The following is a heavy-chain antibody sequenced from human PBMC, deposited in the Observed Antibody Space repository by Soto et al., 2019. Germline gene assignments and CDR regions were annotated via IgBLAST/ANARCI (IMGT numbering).Heavy chain of an antibody. D-gene: IGHD3-22*01. V-gene: IGHV3-72*01. Sequence: PGGSLRLSCAASGFTFSDHYMDWVRQAPGKGLEWVGRTRNKPNSYTTEYAASVKGRFTISRDDSKNSLYLQMNSLKTEDTAVYYCARGTSYYFDSSGRDYFDYWGQGTLVTVSS. CDR2: TRNKPNSYTT. CDR3: ARGTSYYFDSSGRDYFDY. J-gene: IGHJ4*02. CDR1: GFTFSDHY.